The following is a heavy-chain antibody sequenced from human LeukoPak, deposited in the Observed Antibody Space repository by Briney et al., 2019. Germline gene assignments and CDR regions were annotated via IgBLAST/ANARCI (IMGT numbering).Heavy chain of an antibody. D-gene: IGHD2-2*01. CDR3: AREHGLGVVPNTLLNYYYYYMDV. CDR1: GYTFTGYY. V-gene: IGHV1-2*02. J-gene: IGHJ6*03. Sequence: GASVKASCKASGYTFTGYYMHWVRQAPGQGLEWMGWINPNSGGTNYAQKFQGRVTMTRDTSISTAYMELSRLRSDDTAVYYCAREHGLGVVPNTLLNYYYYYMDVWGKGTTVTISS. CDR2: INPNSGGT.